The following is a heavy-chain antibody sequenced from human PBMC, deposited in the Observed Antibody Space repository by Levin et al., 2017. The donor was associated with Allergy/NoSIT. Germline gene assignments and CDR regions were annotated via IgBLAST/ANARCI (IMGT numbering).Heavy chain of an antibody. CDR3: ATVRSGSFSNWFDP. CDR2: IIPLLGIA. CDR1: GGSFAGYA. D-gene: IGHD1-26*01. J-gene: IGHJ5*02. Sequence: ASVKVSCKASGGSFAGYAMSWVRQAPGQGLECVGRIIPLLGIANYAQKFQGRVTITADKSTSTAYMELTSLRSEDTAVYYCATVRSGSFSNWFDPWGQGTLVTVSS. V-gene: IGHV1-69*04.